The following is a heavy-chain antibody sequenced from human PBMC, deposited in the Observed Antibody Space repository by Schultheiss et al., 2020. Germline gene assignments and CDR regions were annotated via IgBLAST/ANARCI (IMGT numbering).Heavy chain of an antibody. J-gene: IGHJ4*02. Sequence: GGSLRLSCAASGFTFSSFSMTWVRQAPGKGLEWVSSISSSRNSVNYADSVRGRFTISRDNAKNSLYLQMNSLRAEDTAVYYCARDYSYGPKTFDYWGQGTLVTVSS. V-gene: IGHV3-21*01. CDR2: ISSSRNSV. CDR3: ARDYSYGPKTFDY. D-gene: IGHD5-18*01. CDR1: GFTFSSFS.